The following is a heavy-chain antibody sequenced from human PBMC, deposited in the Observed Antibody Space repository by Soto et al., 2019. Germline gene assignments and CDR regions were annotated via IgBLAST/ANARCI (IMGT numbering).Heavy chain of an antibody. CDR1: GFTFSSYA. J-gene: IGHJ4*02. V-gene: IGHV3-23*01. Sequence: GGSLRLSCAASGFTFSSYAMSWVRQAPGKGLEWVSAISGSGGSTYYADSVKGRFTISRDNSKNTLYLQMNSLRAEDTAVYYCAKDRRDSSGYFRGFDYWGQGTLVTVSS. CDR3: AKDRRDSSGYFRGFDY. CDR2: ISGSGGST. D-gene: IGHD3-22*01.